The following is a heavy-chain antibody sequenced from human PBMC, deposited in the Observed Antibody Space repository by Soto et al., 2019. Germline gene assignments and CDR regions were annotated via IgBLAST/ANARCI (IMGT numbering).Heavy chain of an antibody. V-gene: IGHV1-69*13. CDR1: GGTFSSYA. CDR3: ARAAPYSSSWYFDY. J-gene: IGHJ4*02. D-gene: IGHD6-13*01. CDR2: IIPIFGTA. Sequence: GASVKISCKASGGTFSSYAISWVRQAPGQGLEWMGGIIPIFGTANYAQKFQGRVTITADESTSTAYMELSSLRSEDTAVYYCARAAPYSSSWYFDYWGKGTLVTVSS.